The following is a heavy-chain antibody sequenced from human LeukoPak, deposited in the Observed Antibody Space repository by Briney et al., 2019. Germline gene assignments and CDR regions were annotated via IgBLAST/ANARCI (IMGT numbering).Heavy chain of an antibody. CDR3: ARGKFVRHYYDSSGYYDAFDI. V-gene: IGHV4-39*07. CDR1: GGSISSSSYY. CDR2: IYYSGST. D-gene: IGHD3-22*01. Sequence: PSETLSLTCTVSGGSISSSSYYWGWIRQPPGKGLEWIGSIYYSGSTYYNPSLKSRVTISVDTSKNQFSLKLSSVTAADTAVYYCARGKFVRHYYDSSGYYDAFDIWGQGTMVTVSS. J-gene: IGHJ3*02.